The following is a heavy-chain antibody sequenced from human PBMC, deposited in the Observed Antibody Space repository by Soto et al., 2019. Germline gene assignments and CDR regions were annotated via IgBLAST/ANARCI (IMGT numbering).Heavy chain of an antibody. CDR1: GFTFSSYE. D-gene: IGHD3-10*01. CDR2: ISSSGSTI. V-gene: IGHV3-48*03. Sequence: EVQLVESGGGLVQPGGSLRLSCAASGFTFSSYEMNWVRQAPGKGLEWVSYISSSGSTIYYADSVKGRFTISRDNAKNSLYLQMNSLRAEDTAVYYCARGFGAMVRFDYWGQGTLVTVSS. CDR3: ARGFGAMVRFDY. J-gene: IGHJ4*02.